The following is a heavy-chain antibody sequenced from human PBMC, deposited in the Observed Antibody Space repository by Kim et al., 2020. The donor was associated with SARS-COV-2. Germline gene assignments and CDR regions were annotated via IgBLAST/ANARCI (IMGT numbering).Heavy chain of an antibody. V-gene: IGHV4-31*02. J-gene: IGHJ5*02. Sequence: NPSLKSRVTISVETSKNQFSLKLGSVTAADTAVYYCARFERYYYDSSGYYPWGQGTLVTVSS. D-gene: IGHD3-22*01. CDR3: ARFERYYYDSSGYYP.